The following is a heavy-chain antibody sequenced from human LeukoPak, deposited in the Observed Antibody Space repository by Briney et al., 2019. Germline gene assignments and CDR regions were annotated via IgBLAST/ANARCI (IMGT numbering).Heavy chain of an antibody. CDR1: KFTFNNYA. CDR2: ISSSGSTI. J-gene: IGHJ4*02. Sequence: GGSLRLSCLASKFTFNNYAMTWVRQAPGKGLEWVSYISSSGSTIYYADSVKGRFTISRDNAKNSLYLQMNSLRAEDTAVYYCARDVEAVFDYWGQGTLVTVSS. CDR3: ARDVEAVFDY. V-gene: IGHV3-48*04.